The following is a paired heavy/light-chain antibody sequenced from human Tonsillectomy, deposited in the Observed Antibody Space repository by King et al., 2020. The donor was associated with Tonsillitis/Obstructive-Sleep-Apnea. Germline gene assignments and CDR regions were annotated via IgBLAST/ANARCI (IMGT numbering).Heavy chain of an antibody. Sequence: QVQLQESGPGLVKPSETLSLTCTVSGGSISCYYWSWIRQPPGKGLEWIGYIYNSGSTNYNPSLKSRVTISVDTSKNQFSLKLSSVTAADTAVYYCARGVKVAAHPFDYWGQGTLVTVSS. J-gene: IGHJ4*02. CDR1: GGSISCYY. CDR3: ARGVKVAAHPFDY. V-gene: IGHV4-59*01. D-gene: IGHD6-6*01. CDR2: IYNSGST.
Light chain of an antibody. CDR1: SNDVGGYNY. Sequence: QSALTQPASVSGSPGQSITISCTGTSNDVGGYNYVSWYQQHPGKAPKLMIYDVSNRPSGVSNRFSGSKSGNTASLTISGLQAEDEADYYCSSYTSSSTLEVFGTGTKVTVL. CDR2: DVS. J-gene: IGLJ1*01. CDR3: SSYTSSSTLEV. V-gene: IGLV2-14*01.